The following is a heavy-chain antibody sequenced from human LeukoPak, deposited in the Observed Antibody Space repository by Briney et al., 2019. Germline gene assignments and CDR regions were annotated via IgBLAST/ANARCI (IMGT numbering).Heavy chain of an antibody. CDR1: GGSISSHY. V-gene: IGHV4-59*11. J-gene: IGHJ4*02. Sequence: LEALSLTRTVPGGSISSHYWSWIRQPPGKGLEWIGYIYYSGSTNYNPSLKSRVTISVDTSKNQFSLKLSSVTAADTAVYYCARVGSGYSFDYWGQGTLVTVSS. CDR3: ARVGSGYSFDY. D-gene: IGHD3-22*01. CDR2: IYYSGST.